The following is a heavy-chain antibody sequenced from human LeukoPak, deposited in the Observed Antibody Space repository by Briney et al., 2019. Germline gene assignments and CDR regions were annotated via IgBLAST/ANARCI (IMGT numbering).Heavy chain of an antibody. CDR1: GGSFSGYY. Sequence: SETLSLTCAVYGGSFSGYYWSWIRQLPGKGLEWIGEINHSGSTNYNPSLKSRVTISVDTSKNQFSLKLSSVTAADTAVYYCARAVAGTGNFDYWGQGTLVTVSS. CDR2: INHSGST. CDR3: ARAVAGTGNFDY. V-gene: IGHV4-34*01. J-gene: IGHJ4*02. D-gene: IGHD6-19*01.